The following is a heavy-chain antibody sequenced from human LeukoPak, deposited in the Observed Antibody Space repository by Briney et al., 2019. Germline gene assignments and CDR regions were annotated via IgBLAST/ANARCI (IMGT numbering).Heavy chain of an antibody. V-gene: IGHV4-59*08. J-gene: IGHJ5*02. Sequence: SETLSLTCTVSGGSISSYYWSWIRQLPGKGLEWIGYIYYSGSTNYNPSLKSRVTISVDTSKNQFSLKLSSVTAADTAVYYCARRNIFSWFDPWGQGTLVTVSS. CDR2: IYYSGST. CDR1: GGSISSYY. D-gene: IGHD2/OR15-2a*01. CDR3: ARRNIFSWFDP.